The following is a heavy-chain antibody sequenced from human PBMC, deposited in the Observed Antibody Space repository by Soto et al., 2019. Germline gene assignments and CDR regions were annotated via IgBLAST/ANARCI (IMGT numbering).Heavy chain of an antibody. Sequence: EVQLVESGGGLVQPGGSLKLSCAASGFTFSGSAMHWVRQASGKGLEWVGRIRSKANSYATAYAASVKGRFTISRDDLKNTAYLQMNSLKTEDTAVYYCTSRGYSSGWHGLNYYYGMDVWGQGTTVTVSS. CDR1: GFTFSGSA. CDR3: TSRGYSSGWHGLNYYYGMDV. D-gene: IGHD6-19*01. V-gene: IGHV3-73*02. CDR2: IRSKANSYAT. J-gene: IGHJ6*02.